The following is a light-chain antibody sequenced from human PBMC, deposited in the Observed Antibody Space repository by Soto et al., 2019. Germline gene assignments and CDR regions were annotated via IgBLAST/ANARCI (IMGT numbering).Light chain of an antibody. CDR2: EVY. Sequence: QSVLTQPPSASGSPGQSVTISCTGTGSDVGAYNFVSWYHHHPGKAPQALIYEVYKRPSGVPDRFSGSKSGNTASLTVSGLQTEDEADYYCSSYAGSNNLVVFGGGTKLTVL. CDR3: SSYAGSNNLVV. CDR1: GSDVGAYNF. V-gene: IGLV2-8*01. J-gene: IGLJ2*01.